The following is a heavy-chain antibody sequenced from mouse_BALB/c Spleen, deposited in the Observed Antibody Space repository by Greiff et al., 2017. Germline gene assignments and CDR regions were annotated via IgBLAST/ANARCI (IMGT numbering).Heavy chain of an antibody. D-gene: IGHD2-4*01. J-gene: IGHJ2*01. CDR1: GYTFTDYA. CDR2: ISTYSGNT. Sequence: QVQLQQSGPELVRPGVSVKISCKGSGYTFTDYAMHWVKQSHAKSLEWIGVISTYSGNTNYNQKFKGKATMTVDKSSSTAYMELARLTSEDSAIYYCARSPLYYDYYFDYWGQGTTLTVSS. V-gene: IGHV1-67*01. CDR3: ARSPLYYDYYFDY.